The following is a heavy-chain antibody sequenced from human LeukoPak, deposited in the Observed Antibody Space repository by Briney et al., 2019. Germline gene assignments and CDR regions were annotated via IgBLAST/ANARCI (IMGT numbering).Heavy chain of an antibody. CDR3: ARGDPTGPIDY. V-gene: IGHV4-34*01. Sequence: PSETLSLTCAAYGGSFSGYYWSWIRQPPGKGLEWIGEINHSGSTSYNPSLKSRVTISVDTSKNQFSLKLSSVTAADTAVYYCARGDPTGPIDYWGQGTLVTVSS. D-gene: IGHD1-7*01. CDR2: INHSGST. CDR1: GGSFSGYY. J-gene: IGHJ4*02.